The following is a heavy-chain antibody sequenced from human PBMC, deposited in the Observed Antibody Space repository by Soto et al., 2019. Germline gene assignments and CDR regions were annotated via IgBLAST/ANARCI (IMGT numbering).Heavy chain of an antibody. Sequence: GESLKISCKGSGYRFAGYWITWVRQKPGKGLEWMGRIDPSDSQTYYSPSFRGHVTISVTKSITTVFLQWSSLRASDTAMYYCARQIYDADTGPNFQYYFEAWGQGTPVTVSS. V-gene: IGHV5-10-1*01. D-gene: IGHD5-18*01. J-gene: IGHJ4*02. CDR3: ARQIYDADTGPNFQYYFEA. CDR1: GYRFAGYW. CDR2: IDPSDSQT.